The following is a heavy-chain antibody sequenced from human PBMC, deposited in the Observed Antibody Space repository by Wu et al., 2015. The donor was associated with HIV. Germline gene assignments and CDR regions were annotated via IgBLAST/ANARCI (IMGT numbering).Heavy chain of an antibody. Sequence: QMQLVQSGAEIQKPGASVKVSCRASGYTFTSYHMHWVRQAPGQGLEWMGVINPSRGSTTYAQKFQGRVTMTRDTSTSTVYMDLSSLGSEDTAVYYCARSRGYCGSPNCYELYYGMDVWGQGTTVTVSS. CDR2: INPSRGST. V-gene: IGHV1-46*01. CDR3: ARSRGYCGSPNCYELYYGMDV. CDR1: GYTFTSYH. J-gene: IGHJ6*02. D-gene: IGHD2-2*01.